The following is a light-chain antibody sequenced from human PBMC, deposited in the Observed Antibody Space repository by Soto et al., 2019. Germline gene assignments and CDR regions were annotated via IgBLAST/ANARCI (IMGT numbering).Light chain of an antibody. CDR1: FSDVGGYDY. V-gene: IGLV2-8*01. J-gene: IGLJ2*01. Sequence: QSALTQPPSTSGSPGQSVTISCTGTFSDVGGYDYVSWYQQHPGKAPKLLIYEVSKRPSGVPDRFSGSKSGNTASLTVSGLQAEDEADYHCSSYAGNNNLLFGGGTKLTVL. CDR3: SSYAGNNNLL. CDR2: EVS.